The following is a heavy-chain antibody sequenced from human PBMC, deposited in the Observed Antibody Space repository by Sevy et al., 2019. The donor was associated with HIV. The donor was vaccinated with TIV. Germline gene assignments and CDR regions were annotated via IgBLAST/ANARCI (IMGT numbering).Heavy chain of an antibody. J-gene: IGHJ3*02. CDR1: GLTFSSYA. CDR3: AKVWRFGVVIVRGSADAFDI. D-gene: IGHD3-16*02. CDR2: ISGSGGST. V-gene: IGHV3-23*01. Sequence: GGSLRLSCAASGLTFSSYAMSWVRQAPGKGLEWVSVISGSGGSTYYADSVKGRFTISRDNSKNTLYLQMNSLRAEDTAVYYCAKVWRFGVVIVRGSADAFDIWGQGTMVTVSS.